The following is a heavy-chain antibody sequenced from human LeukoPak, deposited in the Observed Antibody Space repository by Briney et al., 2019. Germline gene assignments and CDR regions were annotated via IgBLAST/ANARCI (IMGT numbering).Heavy chain of an antibody. V-gene: IGHV3-30*02. CDR2: IRYDGSNK. Sequence: PGGSLRLSCAASGFTFSSYGMHWVRQAPGKGLEWVAFIRYDGSNKYYADSVKGRLTIPRDNSKNTLYLQMNSLRAEDTAVYYCAKDFIGPITMVRGVILSYWGQGTLVTVSS. D-gene: IGHD3-10*01. J-gene: IGHJ4*02. CDR1: GFTFSSYG. CDR3: AKDFIGPITMVRGVILSY.